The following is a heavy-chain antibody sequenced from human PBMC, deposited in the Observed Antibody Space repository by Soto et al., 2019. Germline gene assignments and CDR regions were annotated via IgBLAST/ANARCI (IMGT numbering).Heavy chain of an antibody. J-gene: IGHJ3*02. CDR3: AILGQYCSSTSCYIPNAFDI. Sequence: VSVKVSCKASGYTFTSYGISWVRQAPGQGLEWMGWISAYNGNTNYAQKLQGRVTMTTDTSTSTAYMELSSLRSDDTAVYYCAILGQYCSSTSCYIPNAFDIWGQGTMVTVSS. V-gene: IGHV1-18*01. CDR2: ISAYNGNT. D-gene: IGHD2-2*02. CDR1: GYTFTSYG.